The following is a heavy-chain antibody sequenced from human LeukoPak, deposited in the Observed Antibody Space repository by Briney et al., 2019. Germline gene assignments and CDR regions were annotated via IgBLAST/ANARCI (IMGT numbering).Heavy chain of an antibody. CDR2: VDPEDGET. J-gene: IGHJ4*02. Sequence: ASVKVSCKASGYTFTGYYMHWVQQAPGKGLEWMGLVDPEDGETIYAEKFQGRVTITADTSTDTAYMELSSLRSEDTAVYYCATGRTTGTTFYDYWGQGTLVTVSS. CDR1: GYTFTGYY. CDR3: ATGRTTGTTFYDY. V-gene: IGHV1-69-2*01. D-gene: IGHD1-1*01.